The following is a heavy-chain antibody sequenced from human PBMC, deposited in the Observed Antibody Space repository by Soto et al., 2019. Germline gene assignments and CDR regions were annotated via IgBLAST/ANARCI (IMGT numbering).Heavy chain of an antibody. CDR1: GFTFSSYA. V-gene: IGHV3-23*01. J-gene: IGHJ4*02. D-gene: IGHD2-15*01. CDR2: VSIGGST. CDR3: AKRRGAGGHFDY. Sequence: PGGSLRLSCAASGFTFSSYAMGWVRQGPGKGLEWVAVVSIGGSTHYADSVRGRFTISRDNSKNTLSLQMNSLTAEDMAVYFCAKRRGAGGHFDYWGQGALVTV.